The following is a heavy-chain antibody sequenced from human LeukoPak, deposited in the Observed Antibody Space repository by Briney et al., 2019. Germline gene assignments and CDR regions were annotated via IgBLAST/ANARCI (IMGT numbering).Heavy chain of an antibody. V-gene: IGHV4-34*01. CDR1: GGSFSGYY. CDR3: ATGNSGSRLRS. J-gene: IGHJ4*02. D-gene: IGHD6-19*01. CDR2: INHSGST. Sequence: SETLSLTCAVYGGSFSGYYWTWIRQPPGKGLEWIGEINHSGSTYYNPSLKSRVTISVDTSKNHFSLKLSSVTAADTAVYYCATGNSGSRLRSRGQGTLVTVSS.